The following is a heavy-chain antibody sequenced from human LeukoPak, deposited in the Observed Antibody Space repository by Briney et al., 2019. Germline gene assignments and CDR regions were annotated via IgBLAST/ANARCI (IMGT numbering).Heavy chain of an antibody. D-gene: IGHD5-12*01. V-gene: IGHV3-30*02. Sequence: GGSLRLSCAASGFLFSDYAFHWVRQTPDKGLQWVALIRHDGSNEYYVDSVKGRFTTSRDNSKSTVYLQMNSLRAEDTAVYYCARDPGSGYEEHFDYWGQGTLVTVSS. CDR1: GFLFSDYA. CDR3: ARDPGSGYEEHFDY. CDR2: IRHDGSNE. J-gene: IGHJ4*02.